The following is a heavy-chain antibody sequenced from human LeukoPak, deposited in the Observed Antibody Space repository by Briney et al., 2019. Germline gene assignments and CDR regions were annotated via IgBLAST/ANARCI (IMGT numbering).Heavy chain of an antibody. D-gene: IGHD3-10*01. V-gene: IGHV3-15*04. CDR2: IESKTDGGTT. CDR3: TTYGSGRKFDY. Sequence: PGGSLRLSCAASGFSFSDAWMSWVRQIPGKGLEGGGRIESKTDGGTTDYAAPVKGRFTISRDDSTNTLYLQMNSLKSEDTAVYYCTTYGSGRKFDYWGQGILVTVSS. J-gene: IGHJ4*02. CDR1: GFSFSDAW.